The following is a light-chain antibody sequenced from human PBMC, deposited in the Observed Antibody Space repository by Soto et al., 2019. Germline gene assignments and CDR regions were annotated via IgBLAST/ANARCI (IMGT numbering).Light chain of an antibody. J-gene: IGLJ1*01. CDR1: SSDIGSYDL. V-gene: IGLV2-23*02. Sequence: QSVLTQPASVSGSPGQSITISCTGTSSDIGSYDLVSWYQQHPGTAPKLIIYEVTKRPSGVSTRFSGSKSGNTASLTISGLQAVDEADYYCCSFADFTYVFGTGTKLTV. CDR2: EVT. CDR3: CSFADFTYV.